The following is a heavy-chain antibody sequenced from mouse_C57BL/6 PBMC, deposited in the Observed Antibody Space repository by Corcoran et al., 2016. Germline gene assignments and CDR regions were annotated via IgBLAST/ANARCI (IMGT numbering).Heavy chain of an antibody. V-gene: IGHV1-26*01. CDR1: GYTFTDYY. CDR2: INPNNGGT. CDR3: ARRPYYYGSSPSWYFDV. Sequence: EVQLQQSGPELVKPGASVKISCKASGYTFTDYYMNWVKQSHGKSLEWIGDINPNNGGTSYNQKFKGKATLTVDKSSSTAYMELRSLTSEDSAVYYCARRPYYYGSSPSWYFDVWGTGTTVTVSS. J-gene: IGHJ1*03. D-gene: IGHD1-1*01.